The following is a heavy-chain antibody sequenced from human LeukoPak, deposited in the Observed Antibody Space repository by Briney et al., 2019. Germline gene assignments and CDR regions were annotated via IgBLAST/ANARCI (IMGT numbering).Heavy chain of an antibody. CDR3: ARHRSIAARAYYYYYYMDV. Sequence: SETLSLTCTVSGGSISSHYWSWIRQPPGKGLEWIRYIYYSGSTNYNPSLKSRVTISVDTSKNQFSLKLSSVTAADTAVYYCARHRSIAARAYYYYYYMDVWGKGTTVTVSS. CDR2: IYYSGST. D-gene: IGHD6-6*01. V-gene: IGHV4-59*08. CDR1: GGSISSHY. J-gene: IGHJ6*03.